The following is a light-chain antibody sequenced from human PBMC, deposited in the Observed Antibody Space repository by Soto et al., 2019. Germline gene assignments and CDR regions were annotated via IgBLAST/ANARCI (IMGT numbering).Light chain of an antibody. CDR3: SSHTRRSTSYV. CDR2: DVS. J-gene: IGLJ1*01. CDR1: SSDVGGYNY. V-gene: IGLV2-14*01. Sequence: QSLLTQPASVSGSPGQSITISCTGTSSDVGGYNYVSWYQQHPGKAPKLMIYDVSNRPSGVSNRFSGSKSANTASLTISGLQAEDEADYYCSSHTRRSTSYVVGNGTKVTVL.